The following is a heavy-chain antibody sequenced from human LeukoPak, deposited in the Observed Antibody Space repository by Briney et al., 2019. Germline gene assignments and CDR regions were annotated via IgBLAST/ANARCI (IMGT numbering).Heavy chain of an antibody. J-gene: IGHJ6*02. CDR1: GFTFSSYA. CDR2: ISYDGSNK. Sequence: PGGSLRLSCAASGFTFSSYAMHWVRQAPGKGLEWVAVISYDGSNKYYADSVKGRFTISRDNSKNTLYLQMNSLRAEDTAVYYCAREGGEYYYGMDVGAQGPTVTVPS. V-gene: IGHV3-30-3*01. D-gene: IGHD2-21*01. CDR3: AREGGEYYYGMDV.